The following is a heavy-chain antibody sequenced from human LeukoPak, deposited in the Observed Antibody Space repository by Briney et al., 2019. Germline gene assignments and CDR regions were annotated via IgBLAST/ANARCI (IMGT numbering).Heavy chain of an antibody. CDR2: IIPIFGTA. J-gene: IGHJ6*03. Sequence: AASVKVSCKASGGTFSSYAISWVRQAPGQGLEWMGGIIPIFGTANYAQKFQGRVTITADKSTSTAYMELSSLRSEDTAVYYCARDVLEYSSSSDLYYYYYMDVWGKGTTVTVSS. CDR3: ARDVLEYSSSSDLYYYYYMDV. D-gene: IGHD6-6*01. CDR1: GGTFSSYA. V-gene: IGHV1-69*06.